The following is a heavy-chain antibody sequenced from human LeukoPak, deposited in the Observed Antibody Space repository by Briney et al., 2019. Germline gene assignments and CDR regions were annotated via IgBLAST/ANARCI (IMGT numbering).Heavy chain of an antibody. V-gene: IGHV3-30-3*01. CDR3: ARDEASSGWLDY. CDR1: GFTFSSCA. J-gene: IGHJ4*02. D-gene: IGHD6-19*01. Sequence: GGSLRLSCAASGFTFSSCAMHWVRQAPGKGLEWVAVISYDGSNKYYADSVKGRFTISRDNSKNTLYLQMNSLRAEDTAVYYCARDEASSGWLDYWGQGTLVTVSS. CDR2: ISYDGSNK.